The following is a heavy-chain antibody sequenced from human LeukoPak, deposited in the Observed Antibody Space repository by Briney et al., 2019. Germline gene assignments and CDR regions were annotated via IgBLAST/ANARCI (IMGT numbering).Heavy chain of an antibody. Sequence: PSETLSLTCTVSGDFITAYYWSWIRQSPGKGLEWIGEINHSGSTYYNPSLKSRVTISLDTSKSQFSLKLTSVTAADTAVYYCARKQGGQLVNTRRWFDPWGQGTLVTVSS. D-gene: IGHD6-13*01. V-gene: IGHV4-34*01. CDR1: GDFITAYY. CDR2: INHSGST. J-gene: IGHJ5*02. CDR3: ARKQGGQLVNTRRWFDP.